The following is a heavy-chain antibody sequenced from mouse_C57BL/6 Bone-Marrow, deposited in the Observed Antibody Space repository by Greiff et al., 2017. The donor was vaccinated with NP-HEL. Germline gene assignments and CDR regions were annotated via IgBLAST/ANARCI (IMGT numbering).Heavy chain of an antibody. CDR1: GYTFTSYW. CDR3: ARSYGNHDY. D-gene: IGHD2-1*01. Sequence: QVQLQQPGAELVMPGASVKLSCKASGYTFTSYWMHWVKQRPGQGLEWIGEIDPSDSYTNYNQKFKGKSTLTVDKSSSTAYMQLSSLTSEDSAVYYCARSYGNHDYWGQGTTLTVSS. J-gene: IGHJ2*01. CDR2: IDPSDSYT. V-gene: IGHV1-69*01.